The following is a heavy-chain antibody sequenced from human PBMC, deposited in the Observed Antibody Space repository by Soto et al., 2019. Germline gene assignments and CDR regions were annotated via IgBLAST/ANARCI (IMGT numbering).Heavy chain of an antibody. Sequence: EGQLVESGGGLVQPGGSLRLSCEASGLTFSSYWMTWVRQAPGKGLEWVADIKPDGSEKYYVDSVEGRFTISRANAKNSIYLEMNSLRVEDTAVYYCARSITTLGVVTISDDNWFDPWGQGTPVTVSS. D-gene: IGHD3-3*01. V-gene: IGHV3-7*03. CDR2: IKPDGSEK. CDR3: ARSITTLGVVTISDDNWFDP. CDR1: GLTFSSYW. J-gene: IGHJ5*02.